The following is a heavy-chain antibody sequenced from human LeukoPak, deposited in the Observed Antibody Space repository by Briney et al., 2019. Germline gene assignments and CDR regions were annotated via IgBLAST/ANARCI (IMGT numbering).Heavy chain of an antibody. CDR2: ISYDGPNK. Sequence: PGGSLRLSCAASGFTFSDYGMHWVRQAPGKRLEWVAVISYDGPNKYYADSVKGRFTISRDNSKNTLYLQMNSLRAEDTAVYYCAKGRYHLATVTLLDYWGQGTLVTVSS. CDR3: AKGRYHLATVTLLDY. D-gene: IGHD4-17*01. CDR1: GFTFSDYG. J-gene: IGHJ4*02. V-gene: IGHV3-30*18.